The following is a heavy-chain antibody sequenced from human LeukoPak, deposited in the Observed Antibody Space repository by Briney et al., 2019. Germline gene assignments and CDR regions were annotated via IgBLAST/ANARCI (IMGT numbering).Heavy chain of an antibody. V-gene: IGHV3-23*01. D-gene: IGHD4-17*01. CDR2: ISGSGGST. CDR1: GFTFSSYA. CDR3: ARDPNGDYIGTFDM. Sequence: GGSLRLSCAASGFTFSSYAMSWVRQAPGKGLEWVSSISGSGGSTQYADSVQGRFAISRDNSNNTLYLQMNSLRVEDTAMYFCARDPNGDYIGTFDMWGRGTMVSVSS. J-gene: IGHJ3*02.